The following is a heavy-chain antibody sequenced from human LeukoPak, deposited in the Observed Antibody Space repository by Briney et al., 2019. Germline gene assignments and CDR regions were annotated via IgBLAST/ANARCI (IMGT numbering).Heavy chain of an antibody. V-gene: IGHV4-38-2*02. CDR1: GYSISSGYY. J-gene: IGHJ5*02. CDR2: IYHSGST. Sequence: SETLSLTCTVSGYSISSGYYWGWIRQPPGKGLEWIGSIYHSGSTYYNPSLKSRVTISVDTSKNQFSLKLSSVTAADTAVYYCARDQDWFDPWGQGTLVTVSS. CDR3: ARDQDWFDP.